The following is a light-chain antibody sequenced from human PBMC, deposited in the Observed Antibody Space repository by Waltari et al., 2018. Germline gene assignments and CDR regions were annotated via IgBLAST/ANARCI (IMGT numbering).Light chain of an antibody. CDR3: LLYYGGAHV. CDR2: STR. J-gene: IGLJ7*01. Sequence: QTVVTQEPSLTVSPGGTVTLTCASTTGAVTSGYYPNWFQQRPGQAPRSLIYSTRNKPSWSPALFLGSRLGGKADRTLSGVQPEDEAGYYCLLYYGGAHVCGGGTQLTVL. V-gene: IGLV7-43*01. CDR1: TGAVTSGYY.